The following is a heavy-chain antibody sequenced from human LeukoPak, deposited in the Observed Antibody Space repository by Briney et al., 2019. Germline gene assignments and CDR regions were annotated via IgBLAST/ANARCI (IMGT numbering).Heavy chain of an antibody. CDR3: ARDPNNYDFWSGYVYYYYMDV. CDR1: GYTFTDYY. V-gene: IGHV1-2*02. Sequence: ASVKVSCKASGYTFTDYYMHWVRQAPGQGLEWMGWINPNSGGTNYAQKFQGRVTMTRDTSISTAYMELSRLRSDDTAVYYCARDPNNYDFWSGYVYYYYMDVWGKGTTVTVSS. CDR2: INPNSGGT. J-gene: IGHJ6*03. D-gene: IGHD3-3*01.